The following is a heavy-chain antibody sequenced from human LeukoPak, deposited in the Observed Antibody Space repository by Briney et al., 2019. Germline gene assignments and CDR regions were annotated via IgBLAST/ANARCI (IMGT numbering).Heavy chain of an antibody. J-gene: IGHJ4*02. Sequence: PGGSLRLSCAASGFTFSSYAMHWVRQAPGKGLEWVAVISYDGSNKYYADSVKGRFTISRDNSKSTLYLQMNSLRAEDTAVYYCASGGYSGYENRDWGQGTLVTVSS. D-gene: IGHD5-12*01. CDR2: ISYDGSNK. CDR3: ASGGYSGYENRD. CDR1: GFTFSSYA. V-gene: IGHV3-30*04.